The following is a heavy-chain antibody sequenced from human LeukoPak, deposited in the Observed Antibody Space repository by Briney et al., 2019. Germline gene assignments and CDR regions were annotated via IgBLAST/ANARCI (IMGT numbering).Heavy chain of an antibody. Sequence: SETLSLTCAVYGGSFSGDYWIWIRQTPEKGLEWIGEINHSGITNYNPSFKSRVAISVATSKNQFSLKLSSVTAADTAIYYCAKAPGWPAGRSGSLLYWGQGTLVTVSS. D-gene: IGHD1-26*01. J-gene: IGHJ4*02. CDR1: GGSFSGDY. CDR2: INHSGIT. CDR3: AKAPGWPAGRSGSLLY. V-gene: IGHV4-34*01.